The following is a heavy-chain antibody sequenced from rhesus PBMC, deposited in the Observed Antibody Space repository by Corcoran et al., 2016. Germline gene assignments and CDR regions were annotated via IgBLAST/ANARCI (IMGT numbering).Heavy chain of an antibody. J-gene: IGHJ4*01. D-gene: IGHD4-29*01. Sequence: QVQLQESGPGLVKPSETLSLTCAVSGYSISSGYYWGWIRQPPGKGLEYIGYSSGSSCSTYYNPSLKSRVTISKDTSKNRFSLRLSSVTAADTAVYYCARRGAVAAADYWGQGVLVTVSS. CDR1: GYSISSGYY. V-gene: IGHV4-99*01. CDR3: ARRGAVAAADY. CDR2: SSGSSCST.